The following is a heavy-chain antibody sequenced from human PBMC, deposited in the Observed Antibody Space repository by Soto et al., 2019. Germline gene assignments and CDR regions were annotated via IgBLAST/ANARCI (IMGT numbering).Heavy chain of an antibody. CDR1: GYTFTSYD. CDR3: ARRVYDFWSGYYSYYYYYMDV. J-gene: IGHJ6*03. D-gene: IGHD3-3*01. CDR2: MNPNSGNT. Sequence: QVQLVQSGAEVKKPGASVKVSCKASGYTFTSYDINWVRQATGQGLEWMGWMNPNSGNTGYAQKFQGRVTMTRNTSISTAYMELSSLRSEDTAVYYCARRVYDFWSGYYSYYYYYMDVWDKGTTVTVSS. V-gene: IGHV1-8*01.